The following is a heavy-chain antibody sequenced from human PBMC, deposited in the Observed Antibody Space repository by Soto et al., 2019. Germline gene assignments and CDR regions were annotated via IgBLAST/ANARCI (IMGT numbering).Heavy chain of an antibody. CDR1: GFTFRSYA. V-gene: IGHV3-23*01. CDR2: ISVSGGST. Sequence: PGGSLRLSCAASGFTFRSYAMSWVRQAPGKGLEWVSAISVSGGSTYYADSVKGRFTISRDNSKNTLYLQMNSLRAEDTAVYYCAKKIYHYFDYWGQGTLVTVSS. J-gene: IGHJ4*02. CDR3: AKKIYHYFDY. D-gene: IGHD5-12*01.